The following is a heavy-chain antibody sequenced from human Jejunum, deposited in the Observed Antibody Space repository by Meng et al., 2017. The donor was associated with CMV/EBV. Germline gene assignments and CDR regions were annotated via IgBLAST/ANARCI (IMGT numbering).Heavy chain of an antibody. V-gene: IGHV4-61*01. CDR2: VYYTGNT. J-gene: IGHJ5*02. D-gene: IGHD4-11*01. CDR3: ARGPGSNGGDWFDP. CDR1: GDYISSGSHY. Sequence: GDYISSGSHYWSWSRQPPGKALEWIGYVYYTGNTKKSPSLNSRVTMSVDTSKNQFSLKLTSVTAADTAVYYCARGPGSNGGDWFDPWGQGTLVTVSS.